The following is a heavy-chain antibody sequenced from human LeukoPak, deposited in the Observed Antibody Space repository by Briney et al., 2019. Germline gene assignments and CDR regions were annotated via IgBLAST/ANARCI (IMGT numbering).Heavy chain of an antibody. V-gene: IGHV4-61*01. CDR1: GGSVSSGSYY. D-gene: IGHD2-15*01. Sequence: SETLSLTCTVSGGSVSSGSYYCSWIRQPPGKGLELIGYIYYSGSTNYNPSLKSRVTISVDPSKNQFSLKLSSVTAAETAVYYCARMVVAATYDAFDIWGQGTMVTVSS. J-gene: IGHJ3*02. CDR3: ARMVVAATYDAFDI. CDR2: IYYSGST.